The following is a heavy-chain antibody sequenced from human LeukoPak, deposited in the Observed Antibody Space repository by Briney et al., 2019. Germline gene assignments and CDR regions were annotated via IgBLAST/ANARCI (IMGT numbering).Heavy chain of an antibody. CDR1: GFTFSTHA. J-gene: IGHJ4*02. Sequence: GGSLRLPCAASGFTFSTHAMTWVRQAPGKGLEWVSTINESGGRTYYADPVKGRFTISRANSKNTLFLQMNSLRAGDTAVYYCARGYSSNYYGIFDYWGQGTLVTVSS. D-gene: IGHD4-11*01. CDR2: INESGGRT. CDR3: ARGYSSNYYGIFDY. V-gene: IGHV3-23*01.